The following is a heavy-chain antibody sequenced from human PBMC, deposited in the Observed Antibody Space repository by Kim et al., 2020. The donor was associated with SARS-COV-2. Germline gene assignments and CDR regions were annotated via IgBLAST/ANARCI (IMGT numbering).Heavy chain of an antibody. CDR1: GYTFTSYD. Sequence: ASVKVSCKASGYTFTSYDINWVRQATGQGLEWMGWMNPNSGNTGYAQKFQGRVTMTRNTSISTAYMELSSLRSEDTAVYYCAREGDLGASWFDYYYYGMDVWGQGTTVTVSS. CDR2: MNPNSGNT. V-gene: IGHV1-8*01. D-gene: IGHD3-10*01. J-gene: IGHJ6*02. CDR3: AREGDLGASWFDYYYYGMDV.